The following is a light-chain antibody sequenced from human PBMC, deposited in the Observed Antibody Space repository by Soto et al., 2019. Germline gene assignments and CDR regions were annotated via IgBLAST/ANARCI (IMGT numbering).Light chain of an antibody. CDR2: VAS. CDR3: QQYIDWPLT. Sequence: EIVMTQSPATLSVSPGEGATLSCRASQNVNTNLAWYEQKPGQAPRLLISVASTRATGIPARFSGSGSGTDFTLTISSLQSEDSAVYYCQQYIDWPLTFGGGTKVEIK. J-gene: IGKJ4*01. V-gene: IGKV3-15*01. CDR1: QNVNTN.